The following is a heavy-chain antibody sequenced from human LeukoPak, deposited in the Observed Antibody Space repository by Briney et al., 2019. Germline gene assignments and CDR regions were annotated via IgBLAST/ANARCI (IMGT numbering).Heavy chain of an antibody. V-gene: IGHV3-30*02. CDR2: IRYDGSNK. D-gene: IGHD3-10*01. CDR1: GFTFSSYG. Sequence: GGSLRLSCAASGFTFSSYGMHWVRQAPGKGLEWVAFIRYDGSNKYYADSVKGRFTISRDNSKNTLYLQMNSLRAEDTAVYYCAKGGLTMVDWFDPWGQGTLVTVSS. CDR3: AKGGLTMVDWFDP. J-gene: IGHJ5*02.